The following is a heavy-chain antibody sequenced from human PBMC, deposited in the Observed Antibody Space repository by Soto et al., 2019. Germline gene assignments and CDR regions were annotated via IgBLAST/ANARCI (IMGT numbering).Heavy chain of an antibody. CDR1: GFTFSSYS. V-gene: IGHV3-48*01. CDR2: ISSSSSTI. D-gene: IGHD4-17*01. Sequence: ESGGGLVPPGGSLRLSCAASGFTFSSYSMNWVRQAPGKGLEWVSYISSSSSTIYYADSVKGRFTISRDNAKNSLYLQMNSLRAEDTAVYYCAREGGYGDSVFDYWGQGTLVTVSS. CDR3: AREGGYGDSVFDY. J-gene: IGHJ4*02.